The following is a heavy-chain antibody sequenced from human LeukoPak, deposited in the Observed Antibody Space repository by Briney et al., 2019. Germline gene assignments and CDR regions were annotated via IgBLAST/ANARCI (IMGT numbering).Heavy chain of an antibody. Sequence: GGSLRLSCVASGFTFSSYAMHWVRQAPGKGLEWVAVISYDGSNKYYADSVKGRFTISRDNSKNTLYLQMNSLRAEDTAVYYCARALWRFMVRGNDFDYWGQGTLVTVSS. J-gene: IGHJ4*02. CDR3: ARALWRFMVRGNDFDY. V-gene: IGHV3-30-3*01. D-gene: IGHD3-10*01. CDR1: GFTFSSYA. CDR2: ISYDGSNK.